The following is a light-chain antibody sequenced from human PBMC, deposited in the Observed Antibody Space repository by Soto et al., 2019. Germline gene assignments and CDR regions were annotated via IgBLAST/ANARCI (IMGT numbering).Light chain of an antibody. CDR3: QQYSNWPLT. J-gene: IGKJ4*01. Sequence: EIVMTQSPATLSVSPGTRVILSCWASQSVSSNLAWYQQKPGQAPRLLISGASARATGIPDRFSGSGSGTEFTLTISRLQSEDFAVYYCQQYSNWPLTFGGGTKVDIK. CDR2: GAS. CDR1: QSVSSN. V-gene: IGKV3-15*01.